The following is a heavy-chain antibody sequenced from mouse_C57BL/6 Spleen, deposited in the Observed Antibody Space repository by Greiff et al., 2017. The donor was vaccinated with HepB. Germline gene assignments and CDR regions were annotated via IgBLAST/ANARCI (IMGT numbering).Heavy chain of an antibody. D-gene: IGHD1-1*01. Sequence: QVQLQQSGAELMKPGASVKLSCKATGYTFTGYWIEWVKQRPGHGLEWIGEILPGSGSTNYNEKFKGKATFTADTSSNTAYMQLSSLTTEDSAIYYCARWGTTVVVRVYAMDDWGQGTSVTVSS. CDR3: ARWGTTVVVRVYAMDD. J-gene: IGHJ4*01. CDR1: GYTFTGYW. CDR2: ILPGSGST. V-gene: IGHV1-9*01.